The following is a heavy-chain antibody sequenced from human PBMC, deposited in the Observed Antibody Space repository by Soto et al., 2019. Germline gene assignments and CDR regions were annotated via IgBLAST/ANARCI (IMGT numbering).Heavy chain of an antibody. D-gene: IGHD3-10*01. V-gene: IGHV4-4*02. CDR1: GGSISSSNW. CDR2: IYHSGST. CDR3: ARVSTMVRGVTADYSSYYGMDV. J-gene: IGHJ6*02. Sequence: SQNLSLSCAVSGGSISSSNWWGWVRQPPGKGLEWIGEIYHSGSTNYNPSLKSRVTISVDKSKNQFSLKLSSVTAADTAVYYCARVSTMVRGVTADYSSYYGMDVWCQGPSVT.